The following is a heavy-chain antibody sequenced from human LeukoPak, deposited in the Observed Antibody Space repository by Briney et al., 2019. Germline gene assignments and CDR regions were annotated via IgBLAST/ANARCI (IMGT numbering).Heavy chain of an antibody. CDR2: IYYSGST. CDR1: GGSIGNYY. V-gene: IGHV4-39*01. J-gene: IGHJ4*02. CDR3: ARHYGP. Sequence: SETLSLTCTVSGGSIGNYYWGWIRQPPGKGLEWIGSIYYSGSTYYNPSLKSRVTISVDTSKNQFSLKLNSVTATDTAVYYCARHYGPWGQGTLVTVSS. D-gene: IGHD3-10*01.